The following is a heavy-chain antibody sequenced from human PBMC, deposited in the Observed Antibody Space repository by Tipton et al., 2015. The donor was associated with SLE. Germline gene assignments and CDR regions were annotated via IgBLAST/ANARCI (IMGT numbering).Heavy chain of an antibody. D-gene: IGHD1-1*01. J-gene: IGHJ4*02. CDR3: ARVAPTEVFDY. CDR1: GGSFSGYY. CDR2: INHSGGT. Sequence: TLSLTCTVSGGSFSGYYWSWIRQPPGKGLEWIGEINHSGGTNYNPSLKSRVTISVDTSKNHLSLKLSSVTAADTAVYYCARVAPTEVFDYWGQGTLVTVSS. V-gene: IGHV4-34*01.